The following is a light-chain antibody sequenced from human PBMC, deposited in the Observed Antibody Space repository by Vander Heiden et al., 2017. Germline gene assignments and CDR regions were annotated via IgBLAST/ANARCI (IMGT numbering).Light chain of an antibody. J-gene: IGKJ2*01. CDR1: QSLLHSNGYNY. CDR2: LGS. Sequence: DIVMTQYPLPLPVTPGEPASISCRSSQSLLHSNGYNYLDWYLQKPGQSPQLLIYLGSNRASGVPDRFSGSGSGTDFTLKISRVEAEDVGVYYCMQALQTPRTFGQGTKLEIK. V-gene: IGKV2-28*01. CDR3: MQALQTPRT.